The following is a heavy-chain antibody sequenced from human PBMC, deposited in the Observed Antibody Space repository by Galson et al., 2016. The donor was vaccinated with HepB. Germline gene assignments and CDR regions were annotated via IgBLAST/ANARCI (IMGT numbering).Heavy chain of an antibody. J-gene: IGHJ4*02. CDR2: IKSKADGETI. D-gene: IGHD3-22*01. CDR1: GFTFSKAW. V-gene: IGHV3-15*01. CDR3: TTDDYYEVSTYYPGFDS. Sequence: SLRLSCAATGFTFSKAWMSWVRQAPGKGLEWVGRIKSKADGETIDAAAPVKGRFIFSRDDSKNTLYLQMNSLKIEDTAVYYCTTDDYYEVSTYYPGFDSWGQGTLVTVSS.